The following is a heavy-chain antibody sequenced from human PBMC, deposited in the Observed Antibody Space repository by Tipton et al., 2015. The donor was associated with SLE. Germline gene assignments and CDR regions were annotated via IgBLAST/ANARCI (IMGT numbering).Heavy chain of an antibody. J-gene: IGHJ3*02. CDR3: AKDLRVAGTEAFDI. CDR1: GFTFSSYG. D-gene: IGHD6-19*01. V-gene: IGHV3-30*02. CDR2: IRYDGSNK. Sequence: GSLRLSCAASGFTFSSYGMHWVRQAPGKGLEWVAFIRYDGSNKYYADSVKGRFTISRDNSKNTLYLQMNSLRAEDTAVYYCAKDLRVAGTEAFDIWGQGTMVTVSS.